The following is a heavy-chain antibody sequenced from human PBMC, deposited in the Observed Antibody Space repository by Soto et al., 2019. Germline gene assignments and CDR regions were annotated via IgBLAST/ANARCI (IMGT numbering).Heavy chain of an antibody. J-gene: IGHJ4*02. Sequence: VASVKVSCKASGYTFTSYAMHWVRQAPGQRLEWMGWINGGNGYTQYSQKLQGRVTITRDTSASTAYMELSSLRSEDTAVYFCTRTPIELWQHRRWLLGSWGQGTLVTVSS. CDR3: TRTPIELWQHRRWLLGS. V-gene: IGHV1-3*01. CDR1: GYTFTSYA. CDR2: INGGNGYT. D-gene: IGHD3-10*01.